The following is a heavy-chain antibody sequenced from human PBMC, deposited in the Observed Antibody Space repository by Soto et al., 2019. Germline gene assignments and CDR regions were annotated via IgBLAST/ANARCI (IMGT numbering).Heavy chain of an antibody. D-gene: IGHD3-9*01. CDR2: ISGDGSST. J-gene: IGHJ4*02. CDR3: AKDWEFDWPNYYFDY. CDR1: GFTFSSYA. V-gene: IGHV3-23*01. Sequence: GGSLRLSCAASGFTFSSYAMSWVRHAPGKGLEWVSAISGDGSSTYFADSGKGRFTISRDNSKNTLYLQMNSLRAEDTAVYYCAKDWEFDWPNYYFDYWGQGTLVTVSS.